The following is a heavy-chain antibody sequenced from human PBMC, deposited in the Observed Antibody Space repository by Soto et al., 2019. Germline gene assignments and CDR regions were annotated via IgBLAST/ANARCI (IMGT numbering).Heavy chain of an antibody. J-gene: IGHJ4*02. Sequence: DVQLLESGGGLVQPEGSLRLSCAASGFTFSSYAMGWVRQGPGKGLEWVAVVSIGGSTHYADSVRGRFTISRDTSKNSLSLQMTSLTAEDTAVYFCAKRRGAGGHFDYWGQGALVTVSS. V-gene: IGHV3-23*01. D-gene: IGHD2-15*01. CDR3: AKRRGAGGHFDY. CDR1: GFTFSSYA. CDR2: VSIGGST.